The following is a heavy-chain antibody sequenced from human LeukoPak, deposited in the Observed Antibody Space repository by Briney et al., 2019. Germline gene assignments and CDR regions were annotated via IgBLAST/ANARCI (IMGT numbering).Heavy chain of an antibody. V-gene: IGHV3-21*01. D-gene: IGHD3-3*01. CDR2: ISSSSSYI. CDR3: ARAIFGVVIATYFDY. J-gene: IGHJ4*02. CDR1: GFNFSSYS. Sequence: GGSLRLSCAASGFNFSSYSLNWVRQAPGKGLEWVSSISSSSSYIYYADSVKGRFTISRDNAKNSLYLQMNRLRAEDTAVYYCARAIFGVVIATYFDYWGQGSLVTVSS.